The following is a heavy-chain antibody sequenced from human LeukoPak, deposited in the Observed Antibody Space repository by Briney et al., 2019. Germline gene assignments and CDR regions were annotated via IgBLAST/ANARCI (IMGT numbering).Heavy chain of an antibody. CDR2: ISQDESET. J-gene: IGHJ4*02. D-gene: IGHD7-27*01. CDR3: VRDLGHSRHYFEY. V-gene: IGHV3-7*01. CDR1: GFSFSSFF. Sequence: GSLRLSCAASGFSFSSFFLNWVRLTPGRELEWVACISQDESETFYMDSVRGRFTISRDNTKKSLYLQMNSLRAEDTAVCFCVRDLGHSRHYFEYWGQGALVTVSS.